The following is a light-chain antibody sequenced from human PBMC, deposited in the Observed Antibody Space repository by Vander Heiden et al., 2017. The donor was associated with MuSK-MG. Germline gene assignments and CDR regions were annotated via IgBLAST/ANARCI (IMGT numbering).Light chain of an antibody. CDR2: AAS. CDR3: QHTDSTPSLP. J-gene: IGKJ4*01. Sequence: DIQMTQSPSSLSASVGDRVTITCRASQSISSYLNWYQQKPRKAPKLLIYAASSLQSGVPSRFSGSGSGRDFTLTISSRQPEDFAAYYCQHTDSTPSLPFGGGTQVEIK. V-gene: IGKV1-39*01. CDR1: QSISSY.